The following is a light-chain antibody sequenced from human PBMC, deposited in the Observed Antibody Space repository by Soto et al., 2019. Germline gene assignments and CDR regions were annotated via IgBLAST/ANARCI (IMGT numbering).Light chain of an antibody. CDR1: QNLSRN. Sequence: EMVMTQSPATLSVSPGERATLSCRASQNLSRNLAWYQQQPGQAPRLLIYGASTRATGIPARFSGSGYGTDFTLTISSLQSEDFAVYYCHQYDNWPHTVGQGTKLEIK. J-gene: IGKJ2*01. V-gene: IGKV3-15*01. CDR3: HQYDNWPHT. CDR2: GAS.